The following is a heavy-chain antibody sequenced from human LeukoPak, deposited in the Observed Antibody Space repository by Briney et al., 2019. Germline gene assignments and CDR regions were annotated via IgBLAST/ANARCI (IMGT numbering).Heavy chain of an antibody. D-gene: IGHD6-19*01. CDR3: ARDLAVAGTRAVDY. Sequence: SETLSLTCTVSGGSIRSYYWSWIRQPPGKGLEWIGYIYYSGSTNYNPSLKSRVSISVDTSKNQFSLKLSSVTAADTAVYYCARDLAVAGTRAVDYWGQGTLVTVSS. CDR2: IYYSGST. V-gene: IGHV4-59*01. J-gene: IGHJ4*02. CDR1: GGSIRSYY.